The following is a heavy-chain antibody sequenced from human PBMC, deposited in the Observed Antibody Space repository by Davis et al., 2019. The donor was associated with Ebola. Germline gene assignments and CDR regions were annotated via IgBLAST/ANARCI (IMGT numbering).Heavy chain of an antibody. Sequence: MPSETLSLTCTVSGGSISSSGHYWDWIRQPPGKGLEWIGSIYYSGTTYYNPSLKSRVTISVDTSKNQFSLKLNSVTAADTAVYYCARLLKYYYDSSGYSTTHYFDYWGQGTLVTVSS. J-gene: IGHJ4*02. V-gene: IGHV4-39*01. CDR1: GGSISSSGHY. CDR2: IYYSGTT. D-gene: IGHD3-22*01. CDR3: ARLLKYYYDSSGYSTTHYFDY.